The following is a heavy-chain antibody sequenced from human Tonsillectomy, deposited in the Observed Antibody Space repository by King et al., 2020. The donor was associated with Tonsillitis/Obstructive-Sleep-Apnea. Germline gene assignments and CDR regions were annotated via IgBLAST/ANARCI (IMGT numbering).Heavy chain of an antibody. CDR2: IWGSGDST. V-gene: IGHV3-23*04. CDR3: AKDKGASYHDAFDI. CDR1: GFTFSNYG. D-gene: IGHD2-21*01. J-gene: IGHJ3*02. Sequence: VQLVESGGGLVQPGGSLRLSCAASGFTFSNYGMNWVRQAPGKGLEWVSPIWGSGDSTYYAESVKCRFIISRGNSKNTLFLQMNSLRPEDTAVYYCAKDKGASYHDAFDIWGQGTMVTVSS.